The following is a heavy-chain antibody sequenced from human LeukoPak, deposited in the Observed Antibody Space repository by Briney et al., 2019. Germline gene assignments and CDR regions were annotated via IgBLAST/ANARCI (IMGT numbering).Heavy chain of an antibody. Sequence: TGGSLRLSCAASGFTVSSNYMSWVRQAPGKGLEWVSVIYSGGSTYYADSVKGRFTISRDNSKNTLYLQMNSLRAEDTAVYYCARVWGQWLDFDYWGQGTLVTVSS. J-gene: IGHJ4*02. CDR3: ARVWGQWLDFDY. V-gene: IGHV3-66*01. CDR2: IYSGGST. D-gene: IGHD6-19*01. CDR1: GFTVSSNY.